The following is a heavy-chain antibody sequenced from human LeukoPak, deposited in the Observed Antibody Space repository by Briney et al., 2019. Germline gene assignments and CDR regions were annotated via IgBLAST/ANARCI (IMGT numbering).Heavy chain of an antibody. V-gene: IGHV3-30*18. J-gene: IGHJ6*02. CDR2: ISYDGSNK. Sequence: PGGSLRLSCAASGFTFSSYGMHWVRQAPGKGLEWVAVISYDGSNKYYADSVKGRYTISRDNSKNTLYLQMNSLRAEDTAVYYCAKVQRITMVRGVPDYYYDMDVWGQGTTVTVSS. CDR3: AKVQRITMVRGVPDYYYDMDV. D-gene: IGHD3-10*01. CDR1: GFTFSSYG.